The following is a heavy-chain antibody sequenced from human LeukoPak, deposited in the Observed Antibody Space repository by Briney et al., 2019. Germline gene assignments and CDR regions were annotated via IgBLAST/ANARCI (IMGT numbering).Heavy chain of an antibody. V-gene: IGHV3-30-3*01. CDR3: ARVYSGRAYNFDY. D-gene: IGHD2-21*01. J-gene: IGHJ4*02. CDR1: GFTFNSYV. Sequence: GESLKISCAASGFTFNSYVMHWVRQAPARGLEWVALISYDGHNTYYADSVKGRFTISRDNFQNTLYLQMNGLRPEDTAVYYCARVYSGRAYNFDYWGQGTLVNGSS. CDR2: ISYDGHNT.